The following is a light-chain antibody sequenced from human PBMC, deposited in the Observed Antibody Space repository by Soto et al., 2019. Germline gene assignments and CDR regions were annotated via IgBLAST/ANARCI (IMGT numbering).Light chain of an antibody. CDR3: QQYGSSPPYT. J-gene: IGKJ2*01. Sequence: EVVLTQSPGTLSLSPGERATLSCRASQSVSNNYLAWYQQKPGQSPKLLIFGSSDRATGIPDRFSGSGPGTDFTLTISSLEPEDFAVDYCQQYGSSPPYTLGQGTKLEIK. V-gene: IGKV3-20*01. CDR1: QSVSNNY. CDR2: GSS.